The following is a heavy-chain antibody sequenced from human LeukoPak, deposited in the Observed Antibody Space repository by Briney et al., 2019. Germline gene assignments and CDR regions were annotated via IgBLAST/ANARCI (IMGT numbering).Heavy chain of an antibody. CDR2: ISAYNGNT. V-gene: IGHV1-18*01. CDR1: GYTFTSYG. J-gene: IGHJ4*02. CDR3: AGESDIVVVVAALDY. Sequence: ASVKVSCKASGYTFTSYGISWVRQAPGQGLEWMGWISAYNGNTNYAQKLQGRVTMTTDTSTSTAYMELRSLRSDDTAVYYCAGESDIVVVVAALDYWGQGTLVTVSS. D-gene: IGHD2-15*01.